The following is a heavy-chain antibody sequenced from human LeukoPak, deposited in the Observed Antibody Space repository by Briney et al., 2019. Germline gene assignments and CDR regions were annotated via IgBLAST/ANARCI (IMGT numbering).Heavy chain of an antibody. J-gene: IGHJ4*02. Sequence: GASVKVSCKASGYTFTSYDINWVRQATGQGLEWMGWMNPNSGNTGYAQKFQGRVTMTRNTSISTAYMELSSLRSEDTAVYYYVSYGSGSYRRDGHDYWGQGTLVTVSS. CDR2: MNPNSGNT. V-gene: IGHV1-8*01. D-gene: IGHD3-10*01. CDR1: GYTFTSYD. CDR3: VSYGSGSYRRDGHDY.